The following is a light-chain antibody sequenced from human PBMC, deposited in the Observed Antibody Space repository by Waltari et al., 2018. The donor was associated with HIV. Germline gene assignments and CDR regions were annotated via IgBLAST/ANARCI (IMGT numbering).Light chain of an antibody. Sequence: QAGLTQPPSVSKGLRQTATLTCTGDSNNVGNPGATWLQQHQGHPPKLLFYKNNNRPSGISERFSASKSGNTASLTITGLQPEDEADYFCSAWDRSLSAVIFGGGTMLIVL. CDR2: KNN. CDR1: SNNVGNPG. J-gene: IGLJ2*01. CDR3: SAWDRSLSAVI. V-gene: IGLV10-54*04.